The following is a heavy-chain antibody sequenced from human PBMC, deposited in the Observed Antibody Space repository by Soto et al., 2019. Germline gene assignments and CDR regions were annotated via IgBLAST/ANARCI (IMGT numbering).Heavy chain of an antibody. D-gene: IGHD3-22*01. V-gene: IGHV1-46*01. CDR1: GYTFTSYY. CDR3: ARAPTAYDSSGYLDAFDI. Sequence: SVKVHCKSSGYTFTSYYMHWVRQAPGQGPEWMGIINPSGGSTSYAQKFQGRVTMTRDTSTSTVYMELSSLRSEDTAVYYCARAPTAYDSSGYLDAFDIWGQGTMVNVSS. CDR2: INPSGGST. J-gene: IGHJ3*02.